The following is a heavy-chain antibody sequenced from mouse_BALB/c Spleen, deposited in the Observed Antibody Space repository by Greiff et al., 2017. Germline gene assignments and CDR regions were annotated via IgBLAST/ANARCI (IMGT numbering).Heavy chain of an antibody. J-gene: IGHJ4*01. V-gene: IGHV14-4*02. CDR3: RGYGNFRNYYAMDY. CDR1: GFNIKDYY. Sequence: VQLQQSGAELVKSGASVKLSCTASGFNIKDYYMHWVKQRPGQGLEWIGWIDPENGDTEYAPKFQGKATMTADTSYNTAYLQLSSLTSEDTAVYYCRGYGNFRNYYAMDYWGQGTSVTVSS. D-gene: IGHD2-10*02. CDR2: IDPENGDT.